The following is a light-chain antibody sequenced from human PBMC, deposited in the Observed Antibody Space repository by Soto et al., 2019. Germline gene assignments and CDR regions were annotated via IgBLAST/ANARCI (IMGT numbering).Light chain of an antibody. CDR2: DAP. V-gene: IGKV1-33*01. CDR3: QQYKSMLS. J-gene: IGKJ4*01. Sequence: DIQMTQSPFSLSASDGDRVTITCQSSQNVRRNFNWFQQKPGQAPQLLFYDAPNLERGVPSMFSGSWSGTDFTLTISSLQPEDVATYYCQQYKSMLSFGGGTEVEIK. CDR1: QNVRRN.